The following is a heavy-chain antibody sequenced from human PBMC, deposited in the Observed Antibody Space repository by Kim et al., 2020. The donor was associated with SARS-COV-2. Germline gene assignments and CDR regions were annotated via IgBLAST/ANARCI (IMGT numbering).Heavy chain of an antibody. CDR1: GFSFTSYD. V-gene: IGHV1-8*01. Sequence: ASVKVSCKASGFSFTSYDIYWVRQATGQGLEWMGWMNVDSGNTGYVEKFRGRVMMTRDTSKSTAYMELSSLRSDDTAVYYCARVMGSGSYYGYNYAMDVWGQGTTVTVPS. D-gene: IGHD3-10*01. CDR2: MNVDSGNT. J-gene: IGHJ6*02. CDR3: ARVMGSGSYYGYNYAMDV.